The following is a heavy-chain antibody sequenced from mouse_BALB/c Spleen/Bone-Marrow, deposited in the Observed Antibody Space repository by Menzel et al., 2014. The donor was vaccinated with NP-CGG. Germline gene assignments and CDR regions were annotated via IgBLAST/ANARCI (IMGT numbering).Heavy chain of an antibody. V-gene: IGHV1S81*02. J-gene: IGHJ2*01. D-gene: IGHD1-1*01. CDR1: GYTFTSYW. CDR2: INPSNGRP. Sequence: VQLQQSGAELVKPGASVKLSCKASGYTFTSYWMHWVKQRPGQGLEWIGEINPSNGRPNYHEKFKSTATLTVDKSSSTAYMQLSSRTSEDAAVYYYARRTTTVVATDYGGQGTTLTVSS. CDR3: ARRTTTVVATDY.